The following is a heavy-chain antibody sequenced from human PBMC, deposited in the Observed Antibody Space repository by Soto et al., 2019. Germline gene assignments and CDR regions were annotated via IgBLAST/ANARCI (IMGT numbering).Heavy chain of an antibody. V-gene: IGHV1-3*01. CDR3: ARDFSMVLVAPAY. CDR2: INAGIGDI. J-gene: IGHJ4*02. CDR1: GYTFTSYA. D-gene: IGHD2-8*02. Sequence: GASVKVSCKASGYTFTSYATHWVRQAPGQRPEWMGWINAGIGDIEYSEKFQGRVTITRDTSASTAYMELSSLRSEDTAVYYCARDFSMVLVAPAYWAQGTLVPVSS.